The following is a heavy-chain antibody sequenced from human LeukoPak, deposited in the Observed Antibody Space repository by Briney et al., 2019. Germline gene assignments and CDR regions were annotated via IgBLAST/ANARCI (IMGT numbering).Heavy chain of an antibody. Sequence: GGSLKLSCAASGFNVSNNYVSWVRQAPGKGLEWVSSISSSSSYIYYADSVKGRFTISRDNAKNSLYLQMNSLRAEDTAVYYCARDFRLYYYDSSGSELDDWGQGTLVTVSS. CDR3: ARDFRLYYYDSSGSELDD. V-gene: IGHV3-21*01. CDR1: GFNVSNNY. CDR2: ISSSSSYI. D-gene: IGHD3-22*01. J-gene: IGHJ4*02.